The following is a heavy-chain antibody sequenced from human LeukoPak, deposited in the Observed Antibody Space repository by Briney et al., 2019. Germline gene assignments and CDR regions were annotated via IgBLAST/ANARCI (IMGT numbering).Heavy chain of an antibody. CDR2: INHSGST. D-gene: IGHD2-2*01. V-gene: IGHV4-34*01. J-gene: IGHJ6*03. CDR3: ARGRYVSTRSTYYYYYMDV. Sequence: PSETLSLTCAVYGGSFSGYYWSWIRQPPGKGLEWIGEINHSGSTNYNPSLKSRVTISVDTSKNQFSLKLSSVTAADTAVYYCARGRYVSTRSTYYYYYMDVWGKGTTVTVSS. CDR1: GGSFSGYY.